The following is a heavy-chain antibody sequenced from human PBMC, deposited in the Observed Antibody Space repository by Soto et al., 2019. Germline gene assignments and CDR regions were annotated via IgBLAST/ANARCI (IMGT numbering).Heavy chain of an antibody. D-gene: IGHD5-18*01. CDR2: MSGLGGST. J-gene: IGHJ4*02. CDR1: GFTFSAYS. CDR3: AKSYGDTWQQYFFDS. Sequence: EVQLLESGGGLVQSGGSLRLSCTASGFTFSAYSMSWVRQAPGKGLEWVSGMSGLGGSTYYADSVRGRFTISRDNSKNTLYLQMNSLRAEDTAVYYCAKSYGDTWQQYFFDSWGQGTLLTVSS. V-gene: IGHV3-23*01.